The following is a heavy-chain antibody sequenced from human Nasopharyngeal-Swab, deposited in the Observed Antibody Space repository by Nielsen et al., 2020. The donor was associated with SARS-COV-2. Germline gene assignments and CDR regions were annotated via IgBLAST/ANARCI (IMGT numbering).Heavy chain of an antibody. D-gene: IGHD1-26*01. J-gene: IGHJ3*02. CDR2: IKKDGSEK. Sequence: WIRQPPGKGLEWVANIKKDGSEKYYVDSVKGRFTISRDSTKNSVYLQMNSLRAEDTAVYYCVRMGDYTWYGFDIWGQGTMVTVSS. V-gene: IGHV3-7*01. CDR3: VRMGDYTWYGFDI.